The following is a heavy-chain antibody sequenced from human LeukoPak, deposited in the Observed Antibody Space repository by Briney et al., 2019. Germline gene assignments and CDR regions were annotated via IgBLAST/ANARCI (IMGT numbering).Heavy chain of an antibody. J-gene: IGHJ4*02. CDR1: GFTVSSNY. D-gene: IGHD3-22*01. CDR3: ARSSRGDSSGYYPRYFDY. V-gene: IGHV3-66*02. CDR2: IYSGGST. Sequence: GGSLRLSCAASGFTVSSNYMSWVRQAPGKGLEWVSVIYSGGSTYYADSVKGRFTISRDNSKNTLYLQMNSLRAEDTAVYYCARSSRGDSSGYYPRYFDYCGQGTLVTVSS.